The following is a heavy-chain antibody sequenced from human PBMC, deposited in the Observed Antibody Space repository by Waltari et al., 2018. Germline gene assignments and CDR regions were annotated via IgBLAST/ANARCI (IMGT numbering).Heavy chain of an antibody. V-gene: IGHV3-33*01. CDR3: ARDIGGDSSGYPL. D-gene: IGHD3-22*01. J-gene: IGHJ4*02. CDR2: IWYDGSNK. CDR1: GFTFSSYG. Sequence: QVQLVESGGGVVQPGRSLRLSCAASGFTFSSYGMHWVRQAPGKGLEWVAVIWYDGSNKYYADSGKGRVTISRDKSKNTLYLQMNSRRAEDTAVYYCARDIGGDSSGYPLWGQGTLVTVSS.